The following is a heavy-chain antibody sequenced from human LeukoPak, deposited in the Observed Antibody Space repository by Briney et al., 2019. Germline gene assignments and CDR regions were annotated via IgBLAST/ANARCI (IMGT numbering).Heavy chain of an antibody. CDR3: ASSTVTTSRDAFDI. D-gene: IGHD4-17*01. J-gene: IGHJ3*02. CDR2: IYYSGST. Sequence: SETPSLTCTVSGGSISSYYWSWIRQPPGKGLEWIGYIYYSGSTNYNPSLKSRVTISVDTSKNQFSLKLSSVTAADTAVYYCASSTVTTSRDAFDIWGQGTMVTVSS. V-gene: IGHV4-59*01. CDR1: GGSISSYY.